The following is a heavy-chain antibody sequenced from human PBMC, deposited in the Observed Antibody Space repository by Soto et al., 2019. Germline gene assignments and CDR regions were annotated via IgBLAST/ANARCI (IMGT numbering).Heavy chain of an antibody. J-gene: IGHJ2*01. Sequence: QVQLQESGPGLVKPSQTLSLTCTVSGGSVSSGGQYWSWIRQHPGKGLEWIGNIYYSGDTFYNPSLRSRITISVDTSRNQFSLSLSSVTAADTAVYYCARRHPRFYFGFWGRGTLLTVSS. CDR2: IYYSGDT. CDR3: ARRHPRFYFGF. V-gene: IGHV4-31*03. CDR1: GGSVSSGGQY. D-gene: IGHD4-17*01.